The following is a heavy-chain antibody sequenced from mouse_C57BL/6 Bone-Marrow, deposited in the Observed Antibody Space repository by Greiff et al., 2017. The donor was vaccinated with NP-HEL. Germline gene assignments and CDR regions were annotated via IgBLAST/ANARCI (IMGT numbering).Heavy chain of an antibody. CDR1: GFSLTSYG. V-gene: IGHV2-6-1*01. J-gene: IGHJ2*01. D-gene: IGHD2-3*01. CDR3: ARHGSDGHYYFDY. Sequence: QVQLKESGPGLVAPSQSLSITCTVSGFSLTSYGVHWVRQPPGKGLEWLVVIWSDGSTTYNSALKSRLSISKDNSKSQVFLKMNSLQTDDTAMYYCARHGSDGHYYFDYWGQGTTLTVSS. CDR2: IWSDGST.